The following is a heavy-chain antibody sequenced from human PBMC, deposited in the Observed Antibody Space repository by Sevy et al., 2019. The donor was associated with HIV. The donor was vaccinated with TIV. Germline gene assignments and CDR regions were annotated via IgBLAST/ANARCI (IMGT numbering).Heavy chain of an antibody. CDR1: GFTVSSSY. J-gene: IGHJ4*02. D-gene: IGHD4-17*01. Sequence: GGSLRLSCAASGFTVSSSYMSWVRQAPGKGLEWVSVIYSGGSTYYADSVKGRFTISRDNSKNTLYLQMNSLRAEDTAVYYCAREDDYGDYGFDYWGQGTLVTVSS. CDR3: AREDDYGDYGFDY. CDR2: IYSGGST. V-gene: IGHV3-53*01.